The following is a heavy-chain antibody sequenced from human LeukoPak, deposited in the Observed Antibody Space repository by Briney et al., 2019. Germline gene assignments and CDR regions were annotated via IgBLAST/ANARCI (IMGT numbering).Heavy chain of an antibody. CDR2: ISYDGSNK. CDR3: AKVPQGNWNSSY. V-gene: IGHV3-30*18. J-gene: IGHJ4*02. CDR1: GFTFSSYG. Sequence: RRSLRLSCAASGFTFSSYGMHWVRQAPGKGLEWVAVISYDGSNKYYADSVKGRFTISRDNSKNTLYLQMNSLRAEDTAVYYCAKVPQGNWNSSYWGQGTLVTVSS. D-gene: IGHD1-1*01.